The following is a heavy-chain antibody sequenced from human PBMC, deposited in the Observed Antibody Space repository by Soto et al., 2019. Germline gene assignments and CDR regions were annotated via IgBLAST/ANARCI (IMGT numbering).Heavy chain of an antibody. CDR2: MNPESRNT. Sequence: QVQLVQSGAEVKEPGASARVSCKASGYTFTSYDINWVRQATGQGLEWMGWMNPESRNTGYAQKFQGRVTMTRDTSISTAYMELTSLRSEHTAVYYCARFVRHQLPTIDFWGQGTLVTVSS. D-gene: IGHD2-2*01. J-gene: IGHJ4*02. CDR3: ARFVRHQLPTIDF. CDR1: GYTFTSYD. V-gene: IGHV1-8*01.